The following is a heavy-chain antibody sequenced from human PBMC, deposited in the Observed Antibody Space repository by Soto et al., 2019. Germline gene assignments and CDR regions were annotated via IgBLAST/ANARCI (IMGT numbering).Heavy chain of an antibody. V-gene: IGHV3-30-3*01. J-gene: IGHJ5*02. CDR2: ILYDGSNK. CDR1: GFTFSSYA. D-gene: IGHD6-13*01. Sequence: LRLSCAASGFTFSSYAMHWVRQAPGKGLEWVAVILYDGSNKYYADSVKGRFTISRDNSKNTLSLQMNSLRVEDTAMYYCAREWNVAATGSWFDPWGQGTLVTVSS. CDR3: AREWNVAATGSWFDP.